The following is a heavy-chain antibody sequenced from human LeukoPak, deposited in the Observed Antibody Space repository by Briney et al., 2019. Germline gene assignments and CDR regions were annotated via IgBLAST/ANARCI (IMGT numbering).Heavy chain of an antibody. CDR1: GYSISSGYY. CDR2: LYHSGST. CDR3: ARVPSWFDP. J-gene: IGHJ5*02. V-gene: IGHV4-38-2*02. Sequence: QSSETLSLTCTVSGYSISSGYYWGWIRQPPGKGLEWIGSLYHSGSTYYNPSLKSRVTISVDTSKNQFSLKLSSVTAADAALYYCARVPSWFDPWGQGTLVTVSS.